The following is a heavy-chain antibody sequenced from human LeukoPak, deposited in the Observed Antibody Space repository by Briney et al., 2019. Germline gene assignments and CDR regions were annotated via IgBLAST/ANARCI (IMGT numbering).Heavy chain of an antibody. V-gene: IGHV1-2*06. J-gene: IGHJ4*02. CDR1: GYTFTGYH. CDR2: INPNSGDA. Sequence: ASVKVSCKASGYTFTGYHMHWVRQAPGQGLEWMGRINPNSGDANYAQKFQGRVAMTRDTSISTAFMELTRLRSDDTAVYYCARDYCSSTSCLFDYWGQGTLVTVSS. D-gene: IGHD2-2*01. CDR3: ARDYCSSTSCLFDY.